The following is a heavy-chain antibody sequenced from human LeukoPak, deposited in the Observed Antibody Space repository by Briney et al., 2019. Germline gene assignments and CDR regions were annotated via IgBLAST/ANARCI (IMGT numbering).Heavy chain of an antibody. CDR2: ISSGSSFI. Sequence: GGSLRLSCAASGFTFSTYSMNWVRQAPGKGLEWVSSISSGSSFIYYADSVKGRFTISRDNAKNSLFLQMNSLRAEDTAVYYCARESSGYFYWGQGTLVTVST. CDR3: ARESSGYFY. D-gene: IGHD3-22*01. CDR1: GFTFSTYS. V-gene: IGHV3-21*01. J-gene: IGHJ4*02.